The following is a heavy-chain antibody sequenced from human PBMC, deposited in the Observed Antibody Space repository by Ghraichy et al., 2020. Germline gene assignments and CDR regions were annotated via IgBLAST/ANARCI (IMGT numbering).Heavy chain of an antibody. V-gene: IGHV1-2*02. J-gene: IGHJ5*02. CDR2: INTNSGGT. CDR1: GYTFTDYY. D-gene: IGHD4-17*01. Sequence: ASVKVSCKASGYTFTDYYMNWVRQAPGQGLEWMGWINTNSGGTNYAQNVQGRVTMTTDTSISTAYMELSSLRSDDTAVYYCTTMRSDSYGDWFDPWGQGTLVIVSS. CDR3: TTMRSDSYGDWFDP.